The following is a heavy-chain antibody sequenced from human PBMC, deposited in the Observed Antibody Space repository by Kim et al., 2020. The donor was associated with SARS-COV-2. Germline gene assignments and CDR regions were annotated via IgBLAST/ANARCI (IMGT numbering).Heavy chain of an antibody. CDR2: IIPIFGTA. CDR1: GGTFSSYA. CDR3: ASGGIRIRYSSYYYGMDV. J-gene: IGHJ6*02. Sequence: SVKVSCKASGGTFSSYAISWVRQAPGQGLEWMGGIIPIFGTANYAQKFQGRVTITADESTSTAYMELSSLRSEDTAVYYCASGGIRIRYSSYYYGMDVWGQGTTVTVSS. V-gene: IGHV1-69*13. D-gene: IGHD3-9*01.